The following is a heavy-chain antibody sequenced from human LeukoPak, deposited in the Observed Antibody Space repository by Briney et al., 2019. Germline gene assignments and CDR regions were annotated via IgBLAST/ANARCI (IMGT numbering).Heavy chain of an antibody. J-gene: IGHJ4*02. D-gene: IGHD2-8*01. CDR1: GFTFSDYF. CDR2: ISSSGSHT. CDR3: ARTPYCSNGICYTRYYFDY. V-gene: IGHV3-11*03. Sequence: KPGGSLRLSCAASGFTFSDYFMSWIRQAPGKGLEWVSYISSSGSHTDYADPVKGRFTISRDNAKNSLYLQMNTLRAEDTAVYYCARTPYCSNGICYTRYYFDYWGLGTLVTVSS.